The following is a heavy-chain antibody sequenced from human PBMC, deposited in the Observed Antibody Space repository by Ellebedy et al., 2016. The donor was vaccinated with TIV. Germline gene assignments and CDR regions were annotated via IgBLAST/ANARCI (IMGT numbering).Heavy chain of an antibody. CDR3: ARGVVERYRLLKVGVDRDYYYYMDV. J-gene: IGHJ6*03. D-gene: IGHD2-2*01. V-gene: IGHV4-34*01. CDR2: IYYSGST. Sequence: SETLSLTXAVYGGSFSGYYWGWIRQPPGKGLEWIGSIYYSGSTYYNPSLKSRVTMSVDTSKNQFSLKLSSVTAADTAVYYCARGVVERYRLLKVGVDRDYYYYMDVWGKGTTVTVSS. CDR1: GGSFSGYY.